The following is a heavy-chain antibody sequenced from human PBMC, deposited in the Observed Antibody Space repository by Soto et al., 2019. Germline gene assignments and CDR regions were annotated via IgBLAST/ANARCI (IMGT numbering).Heavy chain of an antibody. CDR3: ATDNVGANYFDY. CDR1: GYTLTELS. J-gene: IGHJ4*02. D-gene: IGHD1-26*01. CDR2: FDPEDGET. V-gene: IGHV1-24*01. Sequence: ASVKVSCKVSGYTLTELSMHWVRQAPGKGLEWMGGFDPEDGETIYAQKFQGRVTMTEDTSTDTAYMELSSLRSEDTAVYYCATDNVGANYFDYWGQGTLVTVFS.